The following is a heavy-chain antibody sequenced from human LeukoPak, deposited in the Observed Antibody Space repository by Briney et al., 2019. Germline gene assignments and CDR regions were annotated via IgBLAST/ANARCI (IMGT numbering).Heavy chain of an antibody. CDR1: GFTFGSFA. D-gene: IGHD1-26*01. J-gene: IGHJ6*02. CDR3: ASSGSNGYYGMDV. V-gene: IGHV3-30-3*01. Sequence: GGSLRLSCAASGFTFGSFALHWVRQAPDKGLEWVAVISYDGSNKYYADSVEGRFTISRDNSKNTMYMQMNSLRAEDTAVYYCASSGSNGYYGMDVWGQGTTVTVSS. CDR2: ISYDGSNK.